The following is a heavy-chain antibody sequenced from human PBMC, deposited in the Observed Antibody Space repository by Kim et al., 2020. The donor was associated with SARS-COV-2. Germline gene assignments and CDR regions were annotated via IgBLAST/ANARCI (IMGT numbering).Heavy chain of an antibody. CDR2: GLRI. J-gene: IGHJ5*02. Sequence: GLRITESGSVQGRFTISKDDAETTLYLQMNSLRAEDTGVYYCARARFDPWGQGTLVTVSS. CDR3: ARARFDP. V-gene: IGHV3-74*03.